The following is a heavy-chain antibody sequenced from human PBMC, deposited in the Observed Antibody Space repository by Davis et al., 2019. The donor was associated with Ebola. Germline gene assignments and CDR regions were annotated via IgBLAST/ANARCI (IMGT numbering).Heavy chain of an antibody. D-gene: IGHD6-25*01. V-gene: IGHV4-34*01. CDR2: INHSEST. J-gene: IGHJ6*04. CDR1: GGSFSGYY. Sequence: MPSETLSLTCAVYGGSFSGYYWSWIRRPPGKGLEWIGEINHSESTNYNPSHKSRVTISVDTSKNQFSLKLSSVTAADTAVYYCARVRSGYYGMDVWGKGTTVTVSS. CDR3: ARVRSGYYGMDV.